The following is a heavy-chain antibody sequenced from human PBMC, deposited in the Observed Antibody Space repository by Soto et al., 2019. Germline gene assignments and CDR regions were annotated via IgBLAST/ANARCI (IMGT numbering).Heavy chain of an antibody. CDR3: ARGLGYFDL. J-gene: IGHJ2*01. CDR1: GGSFSGYY. CDR2: INHSGST. Sequence: SETLSLTCAVYGGSFSGYYWSWIRQPPGKGLEWIGEINHSGSTNYNPSLKSRVTISVDTYKNQFSLKLSSVTAADTAVYYCARGLGYFDLWGRGTLVTVSS. V-gene: IGHV4-34*01. D-gene: IGHD1-1*01.